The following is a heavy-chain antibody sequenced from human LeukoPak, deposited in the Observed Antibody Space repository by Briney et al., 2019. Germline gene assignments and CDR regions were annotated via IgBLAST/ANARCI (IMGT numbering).Heavy chain of an antibody. D-gene: IGHD3-3*01. CDR3: ARVGDFWSGCWDY. CDR2: IKQDGSEK. Sequence: GGSLRLSCAASGFTFSSYLMSWVRQAPGKGLEWVANIKQDGSEKYYVDSVKGRFTISRDNAKKSLYLQMNSLRAEDTAVYYCARVGDFWSGCWDYWGQGTLVTVSS. CDR1: GFTFSSYL. V-gene: IGHV3-7*01. J-gene: IGHJ4*02.